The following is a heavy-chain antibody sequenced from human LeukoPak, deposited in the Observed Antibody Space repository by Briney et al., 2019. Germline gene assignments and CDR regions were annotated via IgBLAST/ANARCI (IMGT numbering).Heavy chain of an antibody. J-gene: IGHJ4*02. Sequence: PGGSLRLSCAASGFIFSSYGMHWVRQAPGKGLEWVAVISYDGSNKYYADSVKGRFTISRDNSKNTLYLQMNSLRVEDTAVYYCARTYRSGWYYFDYWGQGTLVTVSS. D-gene: IGHD6-19*01. V-gene: IGHV3-30*03. CDR2: ISYDGSNK. CDR3: ARTYRSGWYYFDY. CDR1: GFIFSSYG.